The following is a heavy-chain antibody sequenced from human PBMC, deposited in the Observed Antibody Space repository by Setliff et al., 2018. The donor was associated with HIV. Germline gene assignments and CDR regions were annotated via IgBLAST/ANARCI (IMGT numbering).Heavy chain of an antibody. V-gene: IGHV1-2*02. Sequence: ASVKVSCKASGYTFTGYYMHWVRQAPGQGLEWMGWINPNNGGTNYAQKFQGRVTMTRDTSISTAYMELSRLRSDDTAVYYCARDYYDSSGWGAFDIWGPGTMVTVSS. CDR1: GYTFTGYY. CDR2: INPNNGGT. CDR3: ARDYYDSSGWGAFDI. D-gene: IGHD3-22*01. J-gene: IGHJ3*02.